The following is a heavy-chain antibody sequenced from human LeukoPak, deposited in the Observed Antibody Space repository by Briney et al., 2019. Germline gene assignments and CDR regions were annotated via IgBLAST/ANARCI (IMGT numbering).Heavy chain of an antibody. CDR2: IIPIFGTA. V-gene: IGHV1-69*05. Sequence: SVKVSCKASGGTFSSYAISWVRQAPGQGLEWMGGIIPIFGTANYAQKFQGRVTITTDESTSTAYMELSSLRSEDTAVYYCARNEQLFRHSYYYYYMDVWGKGTTVTVSS. J-gene: IGHJ6*03. CDR3: ARNEQLFRHSYYYYYMDV. CDR1: GGTFSSYA. D-gene: IGHD2-21*01.